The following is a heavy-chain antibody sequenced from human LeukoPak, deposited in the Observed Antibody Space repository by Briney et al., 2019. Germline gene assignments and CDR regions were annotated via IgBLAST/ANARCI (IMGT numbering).Heavy chain of an antibody. CDR2: IMKDGGDK. V-gene: IGHV3-7*01. J-gene: IGHJ4*02. D-gene: IGHD3-10*02. Sequence: PGGSLRLSCAASGFTFTNYWMTWVRQAPGMGLEWVANIMKDGGDKQYVDSVSGRFTISRDNGKNSVYLQMNGLRAEDTAVYYCVRDRDYYVFDLWGQGTLVTVSS. CDR1: GFTFTNYW. CDR3: VRDRDYYVFDL.